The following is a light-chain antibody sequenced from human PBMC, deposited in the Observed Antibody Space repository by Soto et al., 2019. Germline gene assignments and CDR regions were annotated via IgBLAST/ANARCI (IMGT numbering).Light chain of an antibody. Sequence: QSVLTQPPSASGIPGQSVTISCSGGSSNIGSHTVNWYQHLPGTAPKLLIYGSNQRPSGVPDRFSGSKSGTSASLAISGLQSEDEADYYCAAWDDSLDGYVVFGGGTKRPS. CDR2: GSN. J-gene: IGLJ2*01. CDR1: SSNIGSHT. CDR3: AAWDDSLDGYVV. V-gene: IGLV1-44*01.